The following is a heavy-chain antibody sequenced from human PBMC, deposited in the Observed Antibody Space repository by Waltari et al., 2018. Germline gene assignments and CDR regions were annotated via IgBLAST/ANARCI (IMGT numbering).Heavy chain of an antibody. V-gene: IGHV3-7*04. Sequence: EVQLVESXGNLVQPGGSLRLSCXASGXTFSSYXITWVRQAPGRGLEWVANIKEDGXQTDYVDSVKGRXTIXRDXAXNXLYLQMNXXXAEDXGLYYCARDRXWNTFDYXGQGTLVAVXS. CDR3: ARDRXWNTFDY. J-gene: IGHJ4*02. D-gene: IGHD1-1*01. CDR2: IKEDGXQT. CDR1: GXTFSSYX.